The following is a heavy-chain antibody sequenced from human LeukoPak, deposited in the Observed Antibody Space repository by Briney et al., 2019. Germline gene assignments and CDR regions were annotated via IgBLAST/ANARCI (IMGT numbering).Heavy chain of an antibody. D-gene: IGHD3-9*01. J-gene: IGHJ4*02. CDR1: GFTFSSYE. CDR2: IRSSGSII. CDR3: ARDLLTGYSIDY. Sequence: PGGSLRLSCAASGFTFSSYEMNWVRPAPGKGLEWVSYIRSSGSIIYYADSVKGRFTISRDNAKNSLYLQMNSLRAEDTAVYYCARDLLTGYSIDYWGQGTLVTVSS. V-gene: IGHV3-48*03.